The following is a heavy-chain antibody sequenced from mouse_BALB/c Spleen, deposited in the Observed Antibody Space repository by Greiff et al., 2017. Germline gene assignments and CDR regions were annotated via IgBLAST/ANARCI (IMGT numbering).Heavy chain of an antibody. CDR3: ARHGEGRGGLDY. CDR2: ISSGGSYT. Sequence: EVKLVESGGDLVKPGGSLKLSCAASGFTFSSYGMSWVRQTPDKRLEWVATISSGGSYTYYPDSVKGRFTISRDNAKNTLYLQMSSLKSEDTAMYYCARHGEGRGGLDYWGQGTTLTVSS. V-gene: IGHV5-6*01. D-gene: IGHD3-3*01. J-gene: IGHJ2*01. CDR1: GFTFSSYG.